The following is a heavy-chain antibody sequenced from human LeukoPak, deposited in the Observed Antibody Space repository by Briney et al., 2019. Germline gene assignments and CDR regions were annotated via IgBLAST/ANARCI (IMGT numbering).Heavy chain of an antibody. J-gene: IGHJ5*02. CDR1: GGSISSGDYY. CDR3: ARERPAVGYCSSTRCYRWFDP. Sequence: PSQTLSLTCTVSGGSISSGDYYWSWIRQPPGKGLEWIGYIYYSGSTYYNPSLKSRVIISVDTSKNQFSLKLSSVTAADTAVYYCARERPAVGYCSSTRCYRWFDPWGQGTVVTVPS. V-gene: IGHV4-30-4*01. D-gene: IGHD2-2*01. CDR2: IYYSGST.